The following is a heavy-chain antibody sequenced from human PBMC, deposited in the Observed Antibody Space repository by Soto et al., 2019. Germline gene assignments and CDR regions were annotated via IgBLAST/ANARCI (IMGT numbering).Heavy chain of an antibody. D-gene: IGHD6-13*01. CDR2: ISYDGSNK. J-gene: IGHJ4*02. V-gene: IGHV3-30-3*01. CDR1: GFTFSSYA. Sequence: QVQLVESGGGVVQPGRSLRLSCAASGFTFSSYAMHWVRQAPGKGLEWVAVISYDGSNKYYADSVKGRFTISRDNSKNTLYLQMNSLRAEDTAVYYCARDRYGSSWYADWGQGTLVTVSS. CDR3: ARDRYGSSWYAD.